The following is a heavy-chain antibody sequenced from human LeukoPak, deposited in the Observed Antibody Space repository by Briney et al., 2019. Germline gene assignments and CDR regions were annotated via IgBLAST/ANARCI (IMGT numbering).Heavy chain of an antibody. J-gene: IGHJ3*02. V-gene: IGHV1-2*06. D-gene: IGHD3-22*01. CDR3: AWSYYYDSSGYYSAFDI. CDR2: INPNSGGT. CDR1: GYTFTGYY. Sequence: ASVKVSCKASGYTFTGYYMHWVRQAPGQGLEWMGRINPNSGGTNYAQKFQGRVTMTRDTSISTAYMELSRLRSDDTAVYYCAWSYYYDSSGYYSAFDIWGQGTMVTVSS.